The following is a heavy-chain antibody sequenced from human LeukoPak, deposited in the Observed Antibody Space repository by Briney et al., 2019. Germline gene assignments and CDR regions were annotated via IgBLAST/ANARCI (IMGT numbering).Heavy chain of an antibody. D-gene: IGHD1-26*01. Sequence: GGSLRLSCAASGFTFSSYSMNWVRQAPGKGLEWVSYISSSSSYIYYADSVKGRFTISRDNAKNSLYLQMNSLRAEDTAVYYCARDTTLPFPHTNYWGQGTLLTVSS. V-gene: IGHV3-21*01. J-gene: IGHJ4*02. CDR3: ARDTTLPFPHTNY. CDR1: GFTFSSYS. CDR2: ISSSSSYI.